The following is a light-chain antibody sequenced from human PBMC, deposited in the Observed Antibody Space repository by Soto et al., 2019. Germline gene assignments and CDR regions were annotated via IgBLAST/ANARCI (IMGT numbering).Light chain of an antibody. Sequence: DIVMTQSPDSLAVSLGERATINCKSSQSLLYNSNNKNYLAWYQQKAGQPPKLLIYWSSTRESGVPGRFSGSGSGTDFTLTISSLQAEDVAVYYCQQYYSTPPTFGQGTKLEIK. CDR2: WSS. CDR3: QQYYSTPPT. V-gene: IGKV4-1*01. CDR1: QSLLYNSNNKNY. J-gene: IGKJ2*01.